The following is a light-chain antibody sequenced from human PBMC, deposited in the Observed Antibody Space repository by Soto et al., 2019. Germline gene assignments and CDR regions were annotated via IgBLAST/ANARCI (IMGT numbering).Light chain of an antibody. Sequence: QSVLTQPASVSRSPGQSITISCTGTSSDVGGYNYVSWYQQHPGKAPKLMIYDVSNRPSGVSNRFSDSKSGNTASLTISGLQAEDEADYYCSSYTSSSTLVVFGGGTKVTVL. CDR2: DVS. J-gene: IGLJ2*01. CDR1: SSDVGGYNY. CDR3: SSYTSSSTLVV. V-gene: IGLV2-14*01.